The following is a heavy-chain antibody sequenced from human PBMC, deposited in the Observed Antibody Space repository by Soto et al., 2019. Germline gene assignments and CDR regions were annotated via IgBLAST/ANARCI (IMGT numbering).Heavy chain of an antibody. CDR3: ARSWCSSTSCYGSDY. V-gene: IGHV3-30-3*01. J-gene: IGHJ4*02. D-gene: IGHD2-2*01. CDR2: ISYDGSNK. CDR1: GFTFSSYA. Sequence: QVQLVESGGGVVQPGRSLRLSCAASGFTFSSYAMHWVRQAPGRGLEGVAVISYDGSNKYYADSVKGRFTISRDNSKNTLYLQMNSLRAEDTAVYYCARSWCSSTSCYGSDYWGQGTLVTVSS.